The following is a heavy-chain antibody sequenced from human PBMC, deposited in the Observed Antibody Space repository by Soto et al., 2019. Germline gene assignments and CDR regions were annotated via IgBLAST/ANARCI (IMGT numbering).Heavy chain of an antibody. CDR3: ARSVGAALSDY. D-gene: IGHD1-26*01. Sequence: QVQLVQSGAEVKKPGASVKESCKASGYTFTSYAMNWVRQAPGQRLEWMGWINAGNGNTKYSQKFQGRVTITRDTSASTAFMELSSLRSEDTAVHYCARSVGAALSDYWGQGTLVTVSS. CDR2: INAGNGNT. CDR1: GYTFTSYA. V-gene: IGHV1-3*01. J-gene: IGHJ4*02.